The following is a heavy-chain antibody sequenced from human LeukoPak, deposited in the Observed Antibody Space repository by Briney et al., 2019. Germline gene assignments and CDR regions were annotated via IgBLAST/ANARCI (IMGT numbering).Heavy chain of an antibody. D-gene: IGHD6-6*01. CDR1: GYTFTSYG. CDR2: ISAYNGNT. Sequence: GASVKVSCKASGYTFTSYGISWVRQAPGQGLEWIGWISAYNGNTNYAQKLQGRVTMTTDTSTSTAYMELSSLRSEDTAVYYCARGSRRREYRVDPWGQGTLVTVSS. J-gene: IGHJ5*02. CDR3: ARGSRRREYRVDP. V-gene: IGHV1-18*01.